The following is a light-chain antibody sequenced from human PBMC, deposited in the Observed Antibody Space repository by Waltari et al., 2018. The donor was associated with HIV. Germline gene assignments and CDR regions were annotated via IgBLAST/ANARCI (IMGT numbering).Light chain of an antibody. V-gene: IGKV3-20*01. CDR1: QSVRTKF. CDR2: GVS. J-gene: IGKJ1*01. CDR3: QHYGSSPLM. Sequence: EIVLTQSPGTLSLSPGARATLSCRASQSVRTKFLAWYQQKPGQAPRLRMHGVSNRATGTPDRFSGSGSGTDFTLTITRLEPEDSAVYYCQHYGSSPLMFGQGTKVEIK.